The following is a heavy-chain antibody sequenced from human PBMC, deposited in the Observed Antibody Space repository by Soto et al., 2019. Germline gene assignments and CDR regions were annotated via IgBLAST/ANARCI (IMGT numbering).Heavy chain of an antibody. CDR1: GADIGHYY. CDR2: IYYSGST. J-gene: IGHJ4*02. Sequence: WVTLSVTCTITGADIGHYYWIWIWQPPGKGLEWIGYIYYSGSTNYNPSLKSRVTISVDTSKNQFSLKLSSVTAADTAVYYCAREAPVAGEGVFDYWGQGTLVTVS. V-gene: IGHV4-59*01. CDR3: AREAPVAGEGVFDY. D-gene: IGHD6-19*01.